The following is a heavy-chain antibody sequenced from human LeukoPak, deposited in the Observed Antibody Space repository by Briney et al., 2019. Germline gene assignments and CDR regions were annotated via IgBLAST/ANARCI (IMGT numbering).Heavy chain of an antibody. Sequence: SETLSLTCTVSGGSISSYYWSWIRQPAGKGLEWIGRIYTSGSTNYNPSLKSRVTISVDTSKNQFSLKLNSVTAADTAVYYCARRTYYYASGSYSPPRYWGQGTLVTVSS. J-gene: IGHJ4*02. CDR2: IYTSGST. V-gene: IGHV4-4*07. CDR3: ARRTYYYASGSYSPPRY. CDR1: GGSISSYY. D-gene: IGHD3-10*01.